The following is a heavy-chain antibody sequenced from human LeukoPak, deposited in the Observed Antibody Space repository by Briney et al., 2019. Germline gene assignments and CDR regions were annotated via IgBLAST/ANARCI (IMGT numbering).Heavy chain of an antibody. CDR2: IYYSGST. CDR3: ARVRCSSTSCRKGRDKWFDP. D-gene: IGHD2-2*01. J-gene: IGHJ5*02. V-gene: IGHV4-30-4*08. Sequence: PSETLSLTCTVSGGYISSGDYYWSWIRQPPGKGLEWIGYIYYSGSTYYNPSLKSRVTISVDTSKNQFSLKLSSVTAADTAVYYCARVRCSSTSCRKGRDKWFDPWGQGTLVTVSS. CDR1: GGYISSGDYY.